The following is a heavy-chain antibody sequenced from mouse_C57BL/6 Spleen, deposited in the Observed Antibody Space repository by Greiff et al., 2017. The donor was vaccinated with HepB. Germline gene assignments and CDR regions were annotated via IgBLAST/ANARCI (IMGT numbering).Heavy chain of an antibody. D-gene: IGHD3-2*02. V-gene: IGHV1-69*01. J-gene: IGHJ4*01. CDR3: ARSQATPHYYAMDY. CDR1: GYTFTSYW. Sequence: QVQLQQPGAELVMPGASVKLSCKASGYTFTSYWMHWVKQRPGQGLEWIGELDPSDSYTNYNQKFKGKSTLTVDKSSSTAYMQLSSLTSEDSAVYYCARSQATPHYYAMDYWGQGTSVSVSS. CDR2: LDPSDSYT.